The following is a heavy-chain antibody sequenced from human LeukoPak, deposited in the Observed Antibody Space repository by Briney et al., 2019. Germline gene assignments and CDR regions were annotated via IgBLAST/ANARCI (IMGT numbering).Heavy chain of an antibody. J-gene: IGHJ4*02. Sequence: SETLSLTCTVSGGPISSYYWSWIRQPPGKGLEWIGYIYYSGSTNYNPSLKSRVTISVDTSKNQFSLKLSSVTAADTAVYYCARRLTTVTTYYFDYWGQGTLVTVSS. CDR3: ARRLTTVTTYYFDY. CDR1: GGPISSYY. D-gene: IGHD4-17*01. CDR2: IYYSGST. V-gene: IGHV4-59*08.